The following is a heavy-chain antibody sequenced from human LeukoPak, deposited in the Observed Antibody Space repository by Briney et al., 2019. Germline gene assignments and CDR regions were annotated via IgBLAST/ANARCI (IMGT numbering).Heavy chain of an antibody. D-gene: IGHD1-1*01. V-gene: IGHV3-21*01. CDR1: GFTFSSYS. J-gene: IGHJ3*02. CDR3: ARGTRSAGAFDI. CDR2: ISSSSSYI. Sequence: GGSLRLSCAASGFTFSSYSMNWVRQAPGKGLEWVSSISSSSSYIYYADSVKGRFTISRDNAKNSLYPQMNSLRAEDTAVYYCARGTRSAGAFDIWGQGTMVTVSS.